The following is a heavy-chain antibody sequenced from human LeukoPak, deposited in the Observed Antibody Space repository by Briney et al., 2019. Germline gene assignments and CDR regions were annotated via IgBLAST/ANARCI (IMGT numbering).Heavy chain of an antibody. Sequence: PGRSLRLSCAASGFTFYDYAMHWVRQSPEKGLEWVSLNDSNRYFMDYADSVKGRFTISRDNAKKSLYLQMNGLRAEDTAVYYCAKDFNSWSRDYWGQGTLVTVSS. CDR3: AKDFNSWSRDY. CDR2: NDSNRYFM. CDR1: GFTFYDYA. V-gene: IGHV3-9*01. D-gene: IGHD6-13*01. J-gene: IGHJ4*02.